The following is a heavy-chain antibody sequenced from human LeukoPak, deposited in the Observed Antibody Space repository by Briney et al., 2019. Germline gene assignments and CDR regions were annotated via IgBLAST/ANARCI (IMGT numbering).Heavy chain of an antibody. D-gene: IGHD3-10*01. CDR1: GFTFSSYW. V-gene: IGHV3-20*04. J-gene: IGHJ4*02. CDR3: ARANYYASGSPSSFDY. Sequence: GGSLRLSCAASGFTFSSYWMHWVRQAPGKGLEWVSGINWNGGSTGYADSVKGRFTISRDNAKNSLYLQMNSLRAEDTAFYYCARANYYASGSPSSFDYWGQGTLVTVSS. CDR2: INWNGGST.